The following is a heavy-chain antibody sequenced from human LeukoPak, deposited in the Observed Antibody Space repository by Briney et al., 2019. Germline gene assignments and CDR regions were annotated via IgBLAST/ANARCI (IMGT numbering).Heavy chain of an antibody. J-gene: IGHJ4*02. CDR3: ARVSNYYGSGSYYADY. Sequence: SETLSLTCTVSGGSISSGSYYWSWIRQPAGKGLEWIGRIYTSGSTNYNPSLKSRVTISVDTSKNQFSLKLSSVTAADTAVYYCARVSNYYGSGSYYADYWGQGTLVTVSS. V-gene: IGHV4-61*02. D-gene: IGHD3-10*01. CDR2: IYTSGST. CDR1: GGSISSGSYY.